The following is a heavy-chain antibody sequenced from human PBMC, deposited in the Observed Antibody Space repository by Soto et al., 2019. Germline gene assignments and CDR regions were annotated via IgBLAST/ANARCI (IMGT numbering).Heavy chain of an antibody. J-gene: IGHJ3*02. CDR2: INHSGST. Sequence: QVQLQQWGAGLLKPSETLSLTCAVYGGSFSGYYWSWIRQPPGKGLEWIGEINHSGSTNYNPSLKSRVTISVDTSKNQFSLQLSSVTAADTAVYYCARELLWFGELLAHDAFDIWGQGTMVTVSS. V-gene: IGHV4-34*01. D-gene: IGHD3-10*01. CDR1: GGSFSGYY. CDR3: ARELLWFGELLAHDAFDI.